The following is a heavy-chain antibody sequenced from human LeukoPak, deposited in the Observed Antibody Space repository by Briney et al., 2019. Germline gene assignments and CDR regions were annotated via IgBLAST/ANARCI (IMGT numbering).Heavy chain of an antibody. CDR3: ATEDIGDRPDAFDI. CDR1: GFTFSNAW. J-gene: IGHJ3*02. Sequence: GGSLRLSCAASGFTFSNAWMSWVRQAPGKGLEWVGRIKSKTDGGTTDYAAPVKGRFTVSRDDSKNTLYLQMNSLKTEDTAVYYCATEDIGDRPDAFDIWGQGTMVTVSS. V-gene: IGHV3-15*01. D-gene: IGHD2-15*01. CDR2: IKSKTDGGTT.